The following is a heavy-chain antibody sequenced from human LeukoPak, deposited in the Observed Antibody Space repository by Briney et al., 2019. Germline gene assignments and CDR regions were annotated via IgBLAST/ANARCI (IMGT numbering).Heavy chain of an antibody. D-gene: IGHD4-17*01. V-gene: IGHV4-39*07. J-gene: IGHJ4*02. Sequence: SQTLSLTCTVSGGSMSSSSYYWGWIRQPPGKGLEWIGSIYYSESTYQNPSLKSRVTISVDTSKNQFSLKLSSVTAADTAVYYCARIPTVTFFDYWGQGTLVTVSS. CDR2: IYYSEST. CDR1: GGSMSSSSYY. CDR3: ARIPTVTFFDY.